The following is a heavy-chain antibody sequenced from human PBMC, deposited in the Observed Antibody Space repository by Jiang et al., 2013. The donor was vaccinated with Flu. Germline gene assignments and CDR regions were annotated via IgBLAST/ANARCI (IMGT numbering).Heavy chain of an antibody. CDR3: ARGYTSGWVFDS. D-gene: IGHD6-19*01. Sequence: LVKPGGSLRLSCAASGFTFSESYMSWIRRAPGKGLEWISHISRSGSYTNYADSVKGRFTISRDNAKDSLYLQMNSLRAEDTAVYYCARGYTSGWVFDSWGQGTLVTVSS. CDR1: GFTFSESY. V-gene: IGHV3-11*06. J-gene: IGHJ4*02. CDR2: ISRSGSYT.